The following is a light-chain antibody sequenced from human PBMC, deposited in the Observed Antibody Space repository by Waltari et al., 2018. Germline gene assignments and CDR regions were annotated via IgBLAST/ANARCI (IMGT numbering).Light chain of an antibody. J-gene: IGLJ2*01. V-gene: IGLV1-47*01. Sequence: QSVLTQPPSASGTPGQRVPISCSGSSSNIGRNYVYWYQQLPGTAPTLLSYRNNQRPSGVPARFSGSKSGTSASLAISGLRSEDEADYYCAAWDDSLSGVVFGGGTKLTVL. CDR3: AAWDDSLSGVV. CDR2: RNN. CDR1: SSNIGRNY.